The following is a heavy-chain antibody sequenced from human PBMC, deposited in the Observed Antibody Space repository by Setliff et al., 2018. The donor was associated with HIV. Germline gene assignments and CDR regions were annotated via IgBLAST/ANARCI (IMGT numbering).Heavy chain of an antibody. V-gene: IGHV4-31*03. Sequence: SETLSLTCTVSGDSISSGGYYWSWIRQHPGKGLEWIGYIYYSGTTYYNPSLKSRVTISVDTSKNNFSLKLSSVTAADTAVYFCARGTRSSVDWFDPWGQGALVTV. J-gene: IGHJ5*02. CDR1: GDSISSGGYY. CDR3: ARGTRSSVDWFDP. D-gene: IGHD2-15*01. CDR2: IYYSGTT.